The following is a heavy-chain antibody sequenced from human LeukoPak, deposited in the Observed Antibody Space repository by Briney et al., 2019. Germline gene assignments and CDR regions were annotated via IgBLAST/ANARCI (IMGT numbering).Heavy chain of an antibody. CDR3: ARGVRGGTQYDAFDI. CDR2: IKQDGSNA. V-gene: IGHV3-7*01. D-gene: IGHD1-7*01. J-gene: IGHJ3*02. Sequence: PGGPLRLSCVASRFTFSNYWMHWVRQAPGRGLEWVANIKQDGSNAYYVDSVKGRFTISRDNAKNSVYLQMNSLRAEDTAVYYCARGVRGGTQYDAFDIWGQGTMVTVSS. CDR1: RFTFSNYW.